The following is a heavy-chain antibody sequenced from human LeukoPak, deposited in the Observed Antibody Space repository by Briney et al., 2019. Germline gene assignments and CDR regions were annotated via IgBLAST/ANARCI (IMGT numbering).Heavy chain of an antibody. V-gene: IGHV3-21*01. CDR2: IRSYSSYI. Sequence: GGSLRLSCAASGFTFDTYNFNWVRQAPGKGLEWVATIRSYSSYIHYGDSVKGRFTISRDDAERSVYLQMDNVRVEDTAVYFCARYSEVYYYVDVWGTGTTVTISS. D-gene: IGHD2-21*01. CDR3: ARYSEVYYYVDV. J-gene: IGHJ6*03. CDR1: GFTFDTYN.